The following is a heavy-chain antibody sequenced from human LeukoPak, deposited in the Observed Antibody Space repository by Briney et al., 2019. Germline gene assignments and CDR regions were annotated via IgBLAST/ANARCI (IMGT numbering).Heavy chain of an antibody. J-gene: IGHJ4*02. D-gene: IGHD5-12*01. CDR1: GVSLSDYY. CDR3: ARGRSGYDETFDY. CDR2: INHSGST. V-gene: IGHV4-34*01. Sequence: SETLSLTCAVYGVSLSDYYWSWFRQPPGKGPEWIGEINHSGSTNYNPSLKSRVTISVDTSKNQFSLNLSSVTAADTAVYYCARGRSGYDETFDYWGQGTLVTVSS.